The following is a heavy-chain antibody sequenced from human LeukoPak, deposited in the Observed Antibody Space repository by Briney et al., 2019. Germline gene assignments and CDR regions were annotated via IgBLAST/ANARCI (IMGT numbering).Heavy chain of an antibody. CDR3: ARDLGIAVAGTRGDFDY. CDR2: ISAYNGNT. V-gene: IGHV1-18*04. J-gene: IGHJ4*02. D-gene: IGHD6-19*01. CDR1: GYTFTSYG. Sequence: GGSVKVSCKASGYTFTSYGISWVRQAPGQGLEWMGWISAYNGNTNYAQKLQGRVTTTTDTSTSTAYMELRSLRSDDTAVYYCARDLGIAVAGTRGDFDYWGQGTLVTVSS.